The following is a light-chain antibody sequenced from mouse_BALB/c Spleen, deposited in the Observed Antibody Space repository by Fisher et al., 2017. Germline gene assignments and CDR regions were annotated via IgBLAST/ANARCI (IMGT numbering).Light chain of an antibody. CDR3: QQRSSYPPT. V-gene: IGKV4-59*01. Sequence: IVMTQTTAIMSASPGEKVTITCSASSSVSYMYWYQQKSGTSPKRWIYDTSKLASGVPARFSGSGSGTSYSLTISSVEAEDAATYYCQQRSSYPPTFGAGTKLELK. CDR1: SSVSY. CDR2: DTS. J-gene: IGKJ5*01.